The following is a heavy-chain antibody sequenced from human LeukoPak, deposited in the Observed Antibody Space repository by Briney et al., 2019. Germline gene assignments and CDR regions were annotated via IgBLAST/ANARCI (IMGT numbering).Heavy chain of an antibody. CDR1: GLTVSQHW. D-gene: IGHD4-17*01. CDR2: INADGSER. J-gene: IGHJ3*02. CDR3: ARGHYGLDI. Sequence: GGSLRLSCVASGLTVSQHWTTWVRQAPGKGLEWVAHINADGSERDSVDSGTGRFTISKDNAKNSVYLQLSSLRAEDTARYYCARGHYGLDIWGQGTMVTVSS. V-gene: IGHV3-7*01.